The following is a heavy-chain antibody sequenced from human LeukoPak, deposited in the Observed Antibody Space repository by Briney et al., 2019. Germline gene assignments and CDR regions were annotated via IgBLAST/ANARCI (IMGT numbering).Heavy chain of an antibody. Sequence: GRSLRLSWAASGFTFSSYAMHWVRQAPGKGLEGVAVISYDGSNKYYADSVKGRFTISRDNSKNTLYLQMNSLRAEDTAVYYCAREDIVVVPADATPFDYWGQGTLVTVSS. V-gene: IGHV3-30*01. D-gene: IGHD2-2*01. J-gene: IGHJ4*02. CDR1: GFTFSSYA. CDR3: AREDIVVVPADATPFDY. CDR2: ISYDGSNK.